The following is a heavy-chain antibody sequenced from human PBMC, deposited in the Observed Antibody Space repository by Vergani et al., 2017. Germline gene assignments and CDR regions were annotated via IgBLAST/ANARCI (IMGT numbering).Heavy chain of an antibody. Sequence: QVQLVQSGAEVKKPGSSVKVSCKASGGTFSSYAISWVRQAPGQGLEWMGGIIPIFGTANYAQKFQGRVTITADESTSTAYMELSSLRSEDTAVYYCARAALRVAGKDYYYGMDVWGQGTTVTVSS. D-gene: IGHD6-19*01. J-gene: IGHJ6*02. V-gene: IGHV1-69*01. CDR3: ARAALRVAGKDYYYGMDV. CDR1: GGTFSSYA. CDR2: IIPIFGTA.